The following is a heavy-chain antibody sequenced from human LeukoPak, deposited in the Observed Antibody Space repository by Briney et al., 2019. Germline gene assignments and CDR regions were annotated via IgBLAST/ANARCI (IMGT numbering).Heavy chain of an antibody. V-gene: IGHV3-23*01. Sequence: GGSLRLSCAASGFTFDTYAMTWVRQAPEKGLEWVSSIIGTGGTMYGDSVKGRFPISRDNPKNTPYLQVKRLRVEDTAIYYCACQREYCSSGRCYFDHWGQGTLVTVSS. CDR2: IIGTGGT. D-gene: IGHD2-2*01. J-gene: IGHJ4*02. CDR1: GFTFDTYA. CDR3: ACQREYCSSGRCYFDH.